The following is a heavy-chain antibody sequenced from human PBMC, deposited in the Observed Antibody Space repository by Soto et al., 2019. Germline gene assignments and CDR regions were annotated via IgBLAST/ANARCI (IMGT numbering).Heavy chain of an antibody. J-gene: IGHJ4*02. CDR3: ANSLFMVAPHSDPFNF. CDR2: ISVGGTDR. D-gene: IGHD1-26*01. V-gene: IGHV3-23*04. CDR1: GFPFSSYA. Sequence: VQLGESGGSLVQPGGSLTLSCAASGFPFSSYAMSWVRQTPEGGLEWVADISVGGTDRYYADFVQGRFTFSRDTSRNILYIHMSSQRADDTAMYFCANSLFMVAPHSDPFNFWGQGTLVTVSS.